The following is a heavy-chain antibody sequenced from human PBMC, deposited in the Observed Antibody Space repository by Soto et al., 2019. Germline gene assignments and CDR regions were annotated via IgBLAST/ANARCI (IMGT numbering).Heavy chain of an antibody. D-gene: IGHD3-3*01. CDR1: GGTFSSYT. CDR2: IIPILGIA. V-gene: IGHV1-69*08. Sequence: QVQLVQSGAEVKKPGSSVKVSCKASGGTFSSYTISWVRQAPGQGLEWMGRIIPILGIANYAQKFQGRVTITADKSTSTAYMELSSLSSEDTVVYYCERDQWERYYDFWSGYKNWGQGTLVTVSS. J-gene: IGHJ1*01. CDR3: ERDQWERYYDFWSGYKN.